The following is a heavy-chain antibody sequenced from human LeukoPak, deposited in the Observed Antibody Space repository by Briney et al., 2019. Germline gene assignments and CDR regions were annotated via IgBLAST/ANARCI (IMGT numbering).Heavy chain of an antibody. J-gene: IGHJ4*02. V-gene: IGHV4-39*01. CDR1: GGSISSSSYY. CDR3: ARGDCSSTSCYSVDY. D-gene: IGHD2-2*02. CDR2: IYYSGST. Sequence: SETLSLTCTVSGGSISSSSYYWGWIRQPPGKGLEWIGSIYYSGSTYYNPSLKSRATISVDTSKNQFSLKLSSVTAADTAVYYCARGDCSSTSCYSVDYWGQGTLVTVSS.